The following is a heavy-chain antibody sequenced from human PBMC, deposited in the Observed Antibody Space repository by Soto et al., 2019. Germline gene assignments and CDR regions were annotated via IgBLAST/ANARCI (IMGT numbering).Heavy chain of an antibody. CDR3: AKTLGSSWKGFDY. CDR1: GFTFSNYA. CDR2: ISGSGGTT. Sequence: GGSLRLSCAASGFTFSNYAMTWVRQAPGKGLEWVSGISGSGGTTYYADSVKGRFTISRDNSKNTLYLQMNSLRAEDTAVYYCAKTLGSSWKGFDYWGQGTLVTVSS. D-gene: IGHD6-6*01. J-gene: IGHJ4*02. V-gene: IGHV3-23*01.